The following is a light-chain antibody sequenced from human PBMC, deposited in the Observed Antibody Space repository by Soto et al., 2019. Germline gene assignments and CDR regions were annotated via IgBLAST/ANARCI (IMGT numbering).Light chain of an antibody. J-gene: IGKJ2*01. Sequence: EIVMTQSPATLSVSPGERATLSCRASQSVSSNLAWYQQKPGQAPRLLIYGASTRATGIPARFSGSGSGTEFTLTISSLLSEDFAVYYCQQYNNGPPYTFGQGTKLEIK. CDR1: QSVSSN. CDR2: GAS. V-gene: IGKV3-15*01. CDR3: QQYNNGPPYT.